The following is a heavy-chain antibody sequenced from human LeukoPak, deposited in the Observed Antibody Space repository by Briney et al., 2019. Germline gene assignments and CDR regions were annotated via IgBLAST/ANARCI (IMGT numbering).Heavy chain of an antibody. CDR2: INHSGST. CDR3: ARRPRPPSARFGVVIRTYYFDY. J-gene: IGHJ4*02. V-gene: IGHV4-34*01. CDR1: GGSFCGYY. D-gene: IGHD3-3*01. Sequence: SETLSLTCAVYGGSFYGGSFCGYYWSWIRQPPGKGLEWIGEINHSGSTNYNPSLKSRVTISVDTSKNQFSLKLSSVTAADTAVYYCARRPRPPSARFGVVIRTYYFDYWGQGTLVTVSS.